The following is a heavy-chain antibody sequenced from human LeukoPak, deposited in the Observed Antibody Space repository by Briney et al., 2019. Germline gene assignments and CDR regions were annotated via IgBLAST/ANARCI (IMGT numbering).Heavy chain of an antibody. Sequence: GGSLRLSCAASGVTFSSYWMHWVRQAPGKGLVWVSRIKSDGSSTTYADSVEGRFTISRDNAKNTLYLQMNSLRAEDTAVYYCATNYYGSGPDHWGQGTLVTVSS. CDR3: ATNYYGSGPDH. CDR2: IKSDGSST. CDR1: GVTFSSYW. J-gene: IGHJ4*02. D-gene: IGHD3-10*01. V-gene: IGHV3-74*01.